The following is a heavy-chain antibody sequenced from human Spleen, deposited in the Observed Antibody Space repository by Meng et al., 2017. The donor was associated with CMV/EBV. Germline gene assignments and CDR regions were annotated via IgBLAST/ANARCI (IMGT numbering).Heavy chain of an antibody. Sequence: GESLKISCAASGFTFSSYAMHWVRQAPGKGLEWVAVISYDGSNKYYADSVKGRFTISRDNSKNTLYLQMNSLRAEDTAVYYCARCPYSYGDWYFDLWGRGTLVTVSS. CDR1: GFTFSSYA. J-gene: IGHJ2*01. D-gene: IGHD5-18*01. CDR2: ISYDGSNK. V-gene: IGHV3-30-3*01. CDR3: ARCPYSYGDWYFDL.